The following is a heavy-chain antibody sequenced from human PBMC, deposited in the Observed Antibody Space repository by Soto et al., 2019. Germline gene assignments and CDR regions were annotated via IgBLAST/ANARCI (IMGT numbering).Heavy chain of an antibody. D-gene: IGHD3-10*01. CDR1: GGTFSRYT. CDR3: ARGSTIVRGAPSWFDP. CDR2: IIPIAAIA. V-gene: IGHV1-69*02. J-gene: IGHJ5*02. Sequence: QVQLVQSGAEVKKPGSSVKVSCKASGGTFSRYTINWVRQAPGQGLEWMGRIIPIAAIANYTQKFQGRVTITVDKSSTTAYMELSSQRSDDTAVYYCARGSTIVRGAPSWFDPWGHGTLVTVSS.